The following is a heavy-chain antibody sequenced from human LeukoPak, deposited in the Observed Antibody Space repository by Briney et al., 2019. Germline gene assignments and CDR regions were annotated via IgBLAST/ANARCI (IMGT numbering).Heavy chain of an antibody. D-gene: IGHD1-14*01. CDR3: ARVSGYFDY. J-gene: IGHJ4*02. CDR1: GFTFSSYA. V-gene: IGHV3-30-3*01. CDR2: ISYDGSNK. Sequence: GGSLRLSCAASGFTFSSYAMHWVRQAPAQGLEWVAVISYDGSNKYYADSVKGRFTISRDNSKNTLYLQMNSLRAEDTAVYYCARVSGYFDYWGQGTLVTVSS.